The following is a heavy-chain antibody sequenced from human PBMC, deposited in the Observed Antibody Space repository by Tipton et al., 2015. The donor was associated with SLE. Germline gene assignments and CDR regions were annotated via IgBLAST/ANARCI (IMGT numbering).Heavy chain of an antibody. J-gene: IGHJ5*02. CDR2: IKQDGSEK. V-gene: IGHV3-7*01. D-gene: IGHD6-13*01. Sequence: SLRLSCAASGFTFSSYWMSWVRQAPGKGLEWVANIKQDGSEKYYVDSVKGRFTISRDNAKNSLYLQMNSLRAEDTAVYYCARILIPGIAAAGWFDPWGQGTLVTVSS. CDR1: GFTFSSYW. CDR3: ARILIPGIAAAGWFDP.